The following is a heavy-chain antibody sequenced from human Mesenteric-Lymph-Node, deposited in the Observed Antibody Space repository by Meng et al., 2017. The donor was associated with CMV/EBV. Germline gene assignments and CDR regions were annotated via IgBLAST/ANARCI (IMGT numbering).Heavy chain of an antibody. CDR2: IYYSGST. CDR1: GGSVSSGSYY. D-gene: IGHD2-2*01. CDR3: ARESGGVVPAAV. Sequence: SETLSLTCTVSGGSVSSGSYYWSWIRQPPGKGLEWIGYIYYSGSTNYNPSLKSRVTISVDTSKNQFSLKLSSVTAADTAVYYCARESGGVVPAAVWGQGTLVTVSS. V-gene: IGHV4-61*01. J-gene: IGHJ4*02.